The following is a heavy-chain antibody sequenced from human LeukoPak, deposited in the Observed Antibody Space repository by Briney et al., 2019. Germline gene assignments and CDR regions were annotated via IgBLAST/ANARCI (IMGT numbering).Heavy chain of an antibody. CDR2: INPSGGST. CDR3: ARSITRITIFGVVSPCGY. D-gene: IGHD3-3*01. V-gene: IGHV1-46*01. CDR1: GYTFTSYY. Sequence: ASVKVSCKASGYTFTSYYMHWVRQAPGQGLEWMGIINPSGGSTSYAQKFQRRVTMTRDTSTSTVYMELSSLRSEDTAVYYCARSITRITIFGVVSPCGYWGQGTLVTVSS. J-gene: IGHJ4*02.